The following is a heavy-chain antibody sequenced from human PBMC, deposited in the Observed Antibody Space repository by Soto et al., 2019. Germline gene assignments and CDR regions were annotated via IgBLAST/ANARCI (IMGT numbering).Heavy chain of an antibody. CDR3: AKAEGEYTTVTTLHY. D-gene: IGHD4-17*01. CDR1: GFTFSDCG. Sequence: QVQLVESGGGVVQPGKSLRLSCAASGFTFSDCGMHWVRRTPGKGLEWVALTSYDGNEDYYGDSVKGRFTISRDNSNNTLYLHMHSLRPVDTAVYYCAKAEGEYTTVTTLHYWGQGTLVTVSS. CDR2: TSYDGNED. V-gene: IGHV3-30*18. J-gene: IGHJ4*02.